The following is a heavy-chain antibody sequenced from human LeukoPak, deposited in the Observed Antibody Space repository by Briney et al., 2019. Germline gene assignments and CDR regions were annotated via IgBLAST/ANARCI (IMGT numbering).Heavy chain of an antibody. J-gene: IGHJ4*02. D-gene: IGHD6-6*01. Sequence: PGRSLRLSCTASGFTFSNYGMHWVRQAPGKGLEWVAVISFDGSNNAYLDSVKGRFTISRGNSKNTLYLHMNSLKAEDTAVYYCAKSVGAQPGFDFWGQGTLVTVSS. CDR1: GFTFSNYG. CDR3: AKSVGAQPGFDF. CDR2: ISFDGSNN. V-gene: IGHV3-30*18.